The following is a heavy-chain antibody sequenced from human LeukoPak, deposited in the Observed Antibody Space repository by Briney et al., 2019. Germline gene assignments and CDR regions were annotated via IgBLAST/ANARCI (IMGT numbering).Heavy chain of an antibody. CDR1: GYSISSGYY. V-gene: IGHV4-38-2*02. CDR3: ARVLVDSGSYTESFFDH. J-gene: IGHJ4*02. Sequence: PSETLSLTCTVSGYSISSGYYWGWIRQPPGKGLEWIGSIYHSGSTYYNPSLKSRVTISVDTSKNQFSLKLSSVTAADTAVYYCARVLVDSGSYTESFFDHWGQGTLVTVSS. CDR2: IYHSGST. D-gene: IGHD1-26*01.